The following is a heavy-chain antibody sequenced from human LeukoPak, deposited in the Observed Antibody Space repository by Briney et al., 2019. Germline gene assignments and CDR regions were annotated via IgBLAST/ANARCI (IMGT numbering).Heavy chain of an antibody. CDR3: ARGLGYCSSTSCYTVDY. CDR2: IIPIFGTA. J-gene: IGHJ4*02. D-gene: IGHD2-2*02. V-gene: IGHV1-69*01. Sequence: SVKVSCTASGGTFSSYAISWVRQAPGQGLEWMGGIIPIFGTANYAQKFQGRVTITADESTSTAYMELSSLRSEDTAVYYCARGLGYCSSTSCYTVDYWGQGTLVTVSS. CDR1: GGTFSSYA.